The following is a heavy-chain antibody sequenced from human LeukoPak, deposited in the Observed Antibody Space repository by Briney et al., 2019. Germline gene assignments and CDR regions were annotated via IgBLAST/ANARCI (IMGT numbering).Heavy chain of an antibody. J-gene: IGHJ5*02. Sequence: GESLKISCKGSGYSFTSYWIGWVRQMPGKGLEWIGIIDPGDSDTRYNPSFQGQVTISATTPISTAFPQWSRLKASDTPMYYCARQGDYGDSWFDPWGQGTLVTVSS. CDR1: GYSFTSYW. V-gene: IGHV5-51*01. D-gene: IGHD4-17*01. CDR3: ARQGDYGDSWFDP. CDR2: IDPGDSDT.